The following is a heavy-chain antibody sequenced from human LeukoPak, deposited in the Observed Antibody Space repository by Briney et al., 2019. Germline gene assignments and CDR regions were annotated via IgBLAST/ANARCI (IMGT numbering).Heavy chain of an antibody. CDR2: IHPNGGVK. Sequence: GGSLRLSCAASGIPFVSYWMSWVRQTPGKGLEWVANIHPNGGVKNYVDSVKGRFTISRDNAANSLSLQVNSLRAEDSAVYYCASTCPYCSSGTCALGGQGTLVTVSS. D-gene: IGHD2-15*01. CDR3: ASTCPYCSSGTCAL. CDR1: GIPFVSYW. J-gene: IGHJ4*02. V-gene: IGHV3-7*01.